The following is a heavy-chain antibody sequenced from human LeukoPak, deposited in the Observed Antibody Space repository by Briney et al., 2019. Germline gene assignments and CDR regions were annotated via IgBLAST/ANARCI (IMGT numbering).Heavy chain of an antibody. D-gene: IGHD6-19*01. Sequence: GSLRLSCAASEFSFSDYHMDWVRQAPGKGLEWVGRSRRKANSYTTEYAASVKGRFSISRDDSKNSVYLQMNSLKTEDTAVYYCARVAVAGGGYFDYWGQGTLVTVSS. CDR2: SRRKANSYTT. CDR3: ARVAVAGGGYFDY. J-gene: IGHJ4*02. V-gene: IGHV3-72*01. CDR1: EFSFSDYH.